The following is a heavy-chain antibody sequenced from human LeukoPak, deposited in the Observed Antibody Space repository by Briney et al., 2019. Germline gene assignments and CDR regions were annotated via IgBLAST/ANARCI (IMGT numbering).Heavy chain of an antibody. Sequence: SETLSLTCAVSGGSISSGGYSWSWLRQPPGKGLEWIGYIYHSGSTYYNPSLKSRVTISVDRSKNQFSLKLSSVTAADTAVYYCARGPYGYGRRLPIDYWGQGTLVTVSS. D-gene: IGHD5-18*01. V-gene: IGHV4-30-2*01. CDR3: ARGPYGYGRRLPIDY. CDR2: IYHSGST. J-gene: IGHJ4*02. CDR1: GGSISSGGYS.